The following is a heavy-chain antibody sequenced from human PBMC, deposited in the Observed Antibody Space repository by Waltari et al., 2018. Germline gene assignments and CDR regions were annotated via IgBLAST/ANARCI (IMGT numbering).Heavy chain of an antibody. J-gene: IGHJ4*02. CDR3: ARDGGGNGYIHY. V-gene: IGHV3-74*01. CDR1: GFTFSSSY. Sequence: EVQLVESGGGLVQPGGSLRLSCEASGFTFSSSYMHWVRQAPGKGLVGVSPNNTDGRSTNYADSVKGRFTISRDNGKNTLYLQMNSLRAEDAAVYYCARDGGGNGYIHYWGQGTLVTVSS. CDR2: NNTDGRST. D-gene: IGHD3-16*01.